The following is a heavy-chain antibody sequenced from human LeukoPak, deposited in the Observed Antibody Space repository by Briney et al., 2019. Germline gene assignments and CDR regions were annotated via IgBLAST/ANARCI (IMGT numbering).Heavy chain of an antibody. CDR2: ISVSGAGT. J-gene: IGHJ6*03. V-gene: IGHV3-23*01. D-gene: IGHD2-21*02. CDR1: GYTFTNHV. Sequence: GGSLRLSCAASGYTFTNHVITWVRQAPGKGLERVSGISVSGAGTFYAESVKGRFTISKDNSKTTLSLQMNSLRAEDTAIYYCAKVDPASVTGGVFYYYYYMDVWGKGTTVTVSS. CDR3: AKVDPASVTGGVFYYYYYMDV.